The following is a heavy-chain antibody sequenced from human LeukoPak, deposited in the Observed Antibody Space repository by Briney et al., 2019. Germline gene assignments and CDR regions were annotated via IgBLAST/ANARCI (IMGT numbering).Heavy chain of an antibody. CDR1: GGSFSGYY. CDR3: ARGRYCSGGSCYSDPLDY. V-gene: IGHV4-34*01. J-gene: IGHJ4*02. Sequence: PSETLSLTCAVYGGSFSGYYWSWIRQPPGKGLERIGEINHSGSTNYNPSLKSRVTISVDTSKNQFSLKLSSVTAADTAVYYCARGRYCSGGSCYSDPLDYWGQGTLVTVSS. CDR2: INHSGST. D-gene: IGHD2-15*01.